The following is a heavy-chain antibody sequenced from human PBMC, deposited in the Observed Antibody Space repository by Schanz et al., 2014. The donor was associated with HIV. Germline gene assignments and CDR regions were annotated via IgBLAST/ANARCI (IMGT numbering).Heavy chain of an antibody. D-gene: IGHD3-22*01. V-gene: IGHV1-8*01. J-gene: IGHJ2*01. CDR3: VRGVSFHYDKKGSYLNWYFDF. CDR1: GYTFTLYD. CDR2: MNPNSGNT. Sequence: QVQLVQSGAEVKKPGASVKVSCKASGYTFTLYDINWVRQATGQGLEWMGWMNPNSGNTGYAEKFQGRLTMTRNTSISTAYMELSSLRCEETAVYYCVRGVSFHYDKKGSYLNWYFDFWGRGTLVAVSS.